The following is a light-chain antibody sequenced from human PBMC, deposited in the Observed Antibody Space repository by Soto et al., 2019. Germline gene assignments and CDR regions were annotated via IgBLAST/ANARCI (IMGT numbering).Light chain of an antibody. CDR3: QQYNNWPPGT. J-gene: IGKJ1*01. CDR1: QSISTY. V-gene: IGKV3-15*01. CDR2: GAS. Sequence: IVLTQSPASLSLSPGERATLSCRANQSISTYLAWYQQKPGQAPRLLIYGASTRATGIPVRFSGSGSGTEFTLTISSLQSEDFAVYYCQQYNNWPPGTFGQGTKVDIK.